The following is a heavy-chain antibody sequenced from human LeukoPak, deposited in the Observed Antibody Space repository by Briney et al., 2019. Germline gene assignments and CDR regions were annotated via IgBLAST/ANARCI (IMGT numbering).Heavy chain of an antibody. CDR3: ARGLNRNDYGDYGY. CDR2: IYHTGST. CDR1: GFTFSTYW. V-gene: IGHV4-59*01. J-gene: IGHJ4*02. D-gene: IGHD4-17*01. Sequence: GSLRLSCAASGFTFSTYWMSWIRQPPGKGLEWIGYIYHTGSTSYNPSLKGRVTISVDTSKNQFSLKLSSVTAADTAVHYCARGLNRNDYGDYGYWGQGTLVTVSS.